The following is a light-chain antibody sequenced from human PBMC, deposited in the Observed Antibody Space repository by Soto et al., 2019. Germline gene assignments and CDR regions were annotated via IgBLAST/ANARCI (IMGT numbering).Light chain of an antibody. J-gene: IGKJ2*01. CDR1: QSVSSY. CDR3: QQRSNWPPYT. V-gene: IGKV3-11*01. CDR2: DAS. Sequence: EIVLTQSPATLSLSPGERATLSCRASQSVSSYLAWYQQKPGQAPRLLIYDASNRATGIPARFSGSGSGTDFTLTISILEPEDFAVYYCQQRSNWPPYTFGQWTKLEIK.